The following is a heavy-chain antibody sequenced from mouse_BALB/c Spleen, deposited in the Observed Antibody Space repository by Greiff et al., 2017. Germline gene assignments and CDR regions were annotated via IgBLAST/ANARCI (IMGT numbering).Heavy chain of an antibody. Sequence: QVQLQQSGAELVRPGSSVKISCKASGYAFSSYWMNWVKQRPGQGLEWIGQIYPGDGDTNYNGKFKGKSTLTADKSSSTVYMQLSSLTSEDSAVYFCARRDYYYGSSYEAWFAYWGQGTLVTVSA. V-gene: IGHV1-80*01. CDR3: ARRDYYYGSSYEAWFAY. D-gene: IGHD1-1*01. CDR1: GYAFSSYW. J-gene: IGHJ3*01. CDR2: IYPGDGDT.